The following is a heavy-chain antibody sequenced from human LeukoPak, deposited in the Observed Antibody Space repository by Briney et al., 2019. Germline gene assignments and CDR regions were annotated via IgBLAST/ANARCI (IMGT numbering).Heavy chain of an antibody. CDR2: ILYDGSDK. CDR3: ARGGTGHYYASGTYYQSYYFDY. J-gene: IGHJ4*02. V-gene: IGHV3-30*02. CDR1: GFTFSSYG. D-gene: IGHD3-10*01. Sequence: GGSLRLSCAASGFTFSSYGIHWVRQAPGKGLEWVTFILYDGSDKYYADSVKGRFSISRDNSKNTLYLQMNSLRPEDTAVYYCARGGTGHYYASGTYYQSYYFDYWGQGSLVTVSS.